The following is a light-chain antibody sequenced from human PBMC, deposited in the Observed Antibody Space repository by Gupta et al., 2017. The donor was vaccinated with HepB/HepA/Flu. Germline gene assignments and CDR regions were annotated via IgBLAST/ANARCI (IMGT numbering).Light chain of an antibody. CDR3: QQSDSNPKYT. V-gene: IGKV1-39*01. Sequence: DIQMTQSPSSLSASVGDRVTITCRASQSISSYLNWYKQKPGKAPKLLIYAASSWQSGVPSRFSGSGYGTDFTLTISSRQPEDFATYYCQQSDSNPKYTFSQGTKLDTK. J-gene: IGKJ2*01. CDR2: AAS. CDR1: QSISSY.